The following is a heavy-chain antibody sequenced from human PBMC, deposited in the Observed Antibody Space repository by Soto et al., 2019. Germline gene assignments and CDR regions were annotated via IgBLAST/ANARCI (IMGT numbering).Heavy chain of an antibody. CDR2: INAGNSNT. Sequence: QVQLVQSGAEVKKPGASVKVSCKASGYTFTSYAMHWVRQAPGQRLEWMGWINAGNSNTKYSQKFQGRVTITKNTSASTAYMELSSLRSEVTAVYYCARGPLRNWFDPWGQGTLVTVSS. CDR3: ARGPLRNWFDP. CDR1: GYTFTSYA. J-gene: IGHJ5*02. V-gene: IGHV1-3*01.